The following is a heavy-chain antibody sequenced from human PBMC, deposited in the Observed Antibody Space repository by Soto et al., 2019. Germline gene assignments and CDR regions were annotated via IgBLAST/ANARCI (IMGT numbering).Heavy chain of an antibody. CDR3: ARGLRGVLDY. Sequence: LRLSCVASGFNFGNFGMHRVRQAPGKGLEWLTVISNDENIKQDSVRGRFAIARDNSKNTLYLHLTSLRAEDTAIYYCARGLRGVLDYWGQGTLVTVSS. J-gene: IGHJ4*02. CDR1: GFNFGNFG. V-gene: IGHV3-33*01. D-gene: IGHD5-12*01. CDR2: ISNDENIK.